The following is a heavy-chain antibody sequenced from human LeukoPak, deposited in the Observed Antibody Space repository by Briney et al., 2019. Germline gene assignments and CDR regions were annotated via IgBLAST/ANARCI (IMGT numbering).Heavy chain of an antibody. J-gene: IGHJ4*02. CDR1: GFTFSSYA. CDR3: ARGYDYGDYVLTYYVDY. D-gene: IGHD4-17*01. V-gene: IGHV3-30-3*01. CDR2: ISYDGSNK. Sequence: GGSLRLSCEASGFTFSSYAMHWVRQAPGKGLEWVAVISYDGSNKYYADSVKGRFTISRDNSKNTLYLQMNSLRAEDTAVYYCARGYDYGDYVLTYYVDYWGQGTLVTVSS.